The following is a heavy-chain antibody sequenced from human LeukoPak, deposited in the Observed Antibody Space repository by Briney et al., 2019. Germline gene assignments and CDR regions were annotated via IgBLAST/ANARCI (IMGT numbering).Heavy chain of an antibody. CDR2: IYYSGST. Sequence: SETLSLTCTVSGGSISSYYWSWIRQPPGKGLEWIGYIYYSGSTNYNPSLKSRVSISLDTSKNQFSLKLSSVTAADTAVYYCARAGLDNWFDPWGQGTLVTVSS. CDR3: ARAGLDNWFDP. J-gene: IGHJ5*02. V-gene: IGHV4-59*12. D-gene: IGHD3-16*01. CDR1: GGSISSYY.